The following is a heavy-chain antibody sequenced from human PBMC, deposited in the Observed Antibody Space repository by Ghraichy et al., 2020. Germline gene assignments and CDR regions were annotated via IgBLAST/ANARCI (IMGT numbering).Heavy chain of an antibody. CDR1: GGSISSSSYY. D-gene: IGHD2-21*02. CDR3: ASTVVVTAIRYFQH. Sequence: SETLSLTCTVSGGSISSSSYYWGWIHQPPGKGLEWIGSIYYSGSTYYNPSLKSRVTISVDTSKNQFSLKLSSVTAADTAVYYCASTVVVTAIRYFQHWGQGTLVTVSS. J-gene: IGHJ1*01. CDR2: IYYSGST. V-gene: IGHV4-39*01.